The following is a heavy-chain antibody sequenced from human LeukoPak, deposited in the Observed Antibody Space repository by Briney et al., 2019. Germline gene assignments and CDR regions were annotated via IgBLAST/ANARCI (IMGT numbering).Heavy chain of an antibody. J-gene: IGHJ6*03. V-gene: IGHV1-69*13. D-gene: IGHD6-6*01. Sequence: GASVKVSCKASGGTFSSYAISWVRQAPGQGLEWMGGIIPIFGTANYAQKFQGRVTITADESTSTAYMELSSLRSEDTAVYYCARGGIAARRGYYYVDVWGKGTTVTVSS. CDR3: ARGGIAARRGYYYVDV. CDR2: IIPIFGTA. CDR1: GGTFSSYA.